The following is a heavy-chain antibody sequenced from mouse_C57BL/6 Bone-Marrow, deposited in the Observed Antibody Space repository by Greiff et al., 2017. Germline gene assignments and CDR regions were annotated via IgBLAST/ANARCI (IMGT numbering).Heavy chain of an antibody. CDR2: INPSSGYT. D-gene: IGHD5-1-1*01. CDR1: GYPFPSSW. V-gene: IGHV1-7*01. Sequence: QVQLKQPGAELAKPGASVKLSCKASGYPFPSSWMHWVKQRPGQGLEWIGYINPSSGYTTYNQKFKDKATLTADKSSSTAYMQLSSLTYEDSAVYYGARSGYLLYWYFDVWGTGTTVTVSS. J-gene: IGHJ1*03. CDR3: ARSGYLLYWYFDV.